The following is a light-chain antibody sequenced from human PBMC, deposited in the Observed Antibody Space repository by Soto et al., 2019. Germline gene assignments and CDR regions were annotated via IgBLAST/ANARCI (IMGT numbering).Light chain of an antibody. CDR1: QTVSNY. CDR3: HQRNSWPRST. Sequence: DIELTQSPATLSLSAGERATLSCRASQTVSNYLAWYQQKPGQSPRLLIYDIYNRATGIPARLSGSGSGTDFTLTISSLEPEDSAVYYCHQRNSWPRSTFGQGTRLEIK. CDR2: DIY. J-gene: IGKJ2*02. V-gene: IGKV3-11*01.